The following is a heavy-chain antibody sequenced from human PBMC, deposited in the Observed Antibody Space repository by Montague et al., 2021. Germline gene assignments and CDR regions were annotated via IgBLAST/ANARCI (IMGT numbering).Heavy chain of an antibody. CDR2: IKSDGLIA. J-gene: IGHJ6*03. Sequence: SLRLSCAASGFTFRSYCKHWVRQAPGKGLVWVSRIKSDGLIAIYADSVKGRFTISRGNAKDTLHLQMNSLRAEDTATYYCARGGLRNYYYYMDVWGKGTTVTVSS. CDR3: ARGGLRNYYYYMDV. CDR1: GFTFRSYC. V-gene: IGHV3-74*01. D-gene: IGHD3-16*01.